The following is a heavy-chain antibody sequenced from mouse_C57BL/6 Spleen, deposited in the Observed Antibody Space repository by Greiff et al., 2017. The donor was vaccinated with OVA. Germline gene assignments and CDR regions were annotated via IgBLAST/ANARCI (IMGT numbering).Heavy chain of an antibody. Sequence: EVKLVESGGGLVKPGGSLKLSCAASGFTFSSYTMSWVRQTPEKRLEWVATISGGGGNTYYPDSVKGRFTISRDNAKNTLYLQMSSLRSEDTALYYCARLGFITTLDYWGQGTTPTVSS. D-gene: IGHD1-1*01. CDR3: ARLGFITTLDY. CDR1: GFTFSSYT. CDR2: ISGGGGNT. V-gene: IGHV5-9*01. J-gene: IGHJ2*01.